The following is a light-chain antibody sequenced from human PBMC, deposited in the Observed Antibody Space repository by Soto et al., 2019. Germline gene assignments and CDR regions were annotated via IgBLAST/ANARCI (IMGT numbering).Light chain of an antibody. Sequence: EIVMTQSPATLSVSPGGRATLSCRASQSISDTLAWYQQKPGQAPRLLMFRTSSRATGFPARFSGSGSGTDFTLTISSLESEDFAIYYCQQRSNWPTFGQGTRLEIK. CDR2: RTS. J-gene: IGKJ5*01. CDR1: QSISDT. V-gene: IGKV3-15*01. CDR3: QQRSNWPT.